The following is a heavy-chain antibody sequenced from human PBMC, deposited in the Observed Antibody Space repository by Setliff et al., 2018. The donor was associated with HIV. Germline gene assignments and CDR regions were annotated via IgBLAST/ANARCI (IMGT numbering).Heavy chain of an antibody. CDR1: GGSLSGYY. D-gene: IGHD6-6*01. CDR2: IYHSGST. J-gene: IGHJ4*02. CDR3: ARGPDYSSSPPFDY. V-gene: IGHV4-34*01. Sequence: SSETLSLTCAVYGGSLSGYYWSWIRQPPGKGLEWIGEIYHSGSTNYNPSLKSRVTISEDTSKNQFSLKLSSVTAADTAVYYCARGPDYSSSPPFDYWGQGTLVTVSS.